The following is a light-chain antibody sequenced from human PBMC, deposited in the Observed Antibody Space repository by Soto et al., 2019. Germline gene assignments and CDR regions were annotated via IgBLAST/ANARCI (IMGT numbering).Light chain of an antibody. J-gene: IGLJ3*02. CDR3: SSFTSTTTWV. Sequence: QSVLTQPAAVSGSPGQSITISCTGTSVGNYVPWYQQHPGKAPKLIIFEVTNRPSGVSDRFSGSQSDNTASLTISGLQAEDEADYYCSSFTSTTTWVFGGGTKVTVL. CDR2: EVT. V-gene: IGLV2-14*01. CDR1: SVGNY.